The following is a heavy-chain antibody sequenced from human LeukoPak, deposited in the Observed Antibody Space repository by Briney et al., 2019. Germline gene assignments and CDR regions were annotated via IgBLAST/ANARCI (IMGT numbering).Heavy chain of an antibody. CDR2: IKQDGSEK. J-gene: IGHJ4*02. Sequence: PGGSLRLSCAASGFTFSSDWMSWVRQAPGKGLEWVANIKQDGSEKYYVESVKGRFTISRDNAKNSLYLQMNSLRAEDTAVYYCARDWIQLWLGDYFDYWGQGTLVTVSS. CDR3: ARDWIQLWLGDYFDY. CDR1: GFTFSSDW. D-gene: IGHD5-18*01. V-gene: IGHV3-7*01.